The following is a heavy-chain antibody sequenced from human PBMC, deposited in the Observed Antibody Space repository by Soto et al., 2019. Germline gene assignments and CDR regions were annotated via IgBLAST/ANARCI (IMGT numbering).Heavy chain of an antibody. Sequence: SVKVSCKASGGTFSSYAISWVRQAPGQGLEWMGGIIPIFGTANYAQKFQGRVTITAEESTSTAYMELSSLRSEDTAVYYCARDEVHCSGGRCSPYWYFDLWGRGTLATVSS. CDR2: IIPIFGTA. V-gene: IGHV1-69*13. CDR3: ARDEVHCSGGRCSPYWYFDL. J-gene: IGHJ2*01. D-gene: IGHD2-15*01. CDR1: GGTFSSYA.